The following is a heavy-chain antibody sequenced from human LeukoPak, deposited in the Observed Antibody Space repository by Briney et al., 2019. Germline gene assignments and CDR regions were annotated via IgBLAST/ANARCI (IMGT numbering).Heavy chain of an antibody. CDR2: ISAYNGNT. CDR3: ARDAQQGVGLYYYYYYGMDV. V-gene: IGHV1-18*01. D-gene: IGHD1-26*01. J-gene: IGHJ6*02. Sequence: WASVKVSYKASGYTFTSYGISWVRQAPGQGLEWMGWISAYNGNTHYAQKFQGRVTMTTDTSTSTAYTELRSLRSDDTAVYYCARDAQQGVGLYYYYYYGMDVWGQGTTVTVSS. CDR1: GYTFTSYG.